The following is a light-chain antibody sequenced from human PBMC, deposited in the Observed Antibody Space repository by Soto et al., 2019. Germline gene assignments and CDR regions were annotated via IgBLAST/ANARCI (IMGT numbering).Light chain of an antibody. J-gene: IGKJ5*01. CDR1: QSVSNN. Sequence: EVVMTQSPASLSLSPGERVTVSGRASQSVSNNLAWYQQNPGQAPRLLIYGASTRATGIPARFSGSGSGTELTLTISGLHSEHFAVYYCQQYNNWPPITFGQGTRL. CDR3: QQYNNWPPIT. CDR2: GAS. V-gene: IGKV3-15*01.